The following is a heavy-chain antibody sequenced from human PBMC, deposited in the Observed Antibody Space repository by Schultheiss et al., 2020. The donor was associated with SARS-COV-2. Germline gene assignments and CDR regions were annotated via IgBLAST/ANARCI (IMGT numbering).Heavy chain of an antibody. Sequence: KISCKASGGTFSSYAISWVRQAPGQGLEWMGGIIPIFGTANYAQKFQGRVTITADESTSTAYMELSSLRSEDTAVYYCARTDIDSSSWLLPNFDYWGQGTLVTVSS. CDR3: ARTDIDSSSWLLPNFDY. V-gene: IGHV1-69*01. D-gene: IGHD6-13*01. J-gene: IGHJ4*02. CDR1: GGTFSSYA. CDR2: IIPIFGTA.